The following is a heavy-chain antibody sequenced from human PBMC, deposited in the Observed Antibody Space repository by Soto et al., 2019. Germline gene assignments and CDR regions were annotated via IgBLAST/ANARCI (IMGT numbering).Heavy chain of an antibody. D-gene: IGHD3-22*01. J-gene: IGHJ5*02. CDR1: GGSISSSSYY. CDR2: IYYSGST. CDR3: ARHYYDRSGYPKDNWFAP. V-gene: IGHV4-39*01. Sequence: QLQLQESGPGLVKPSETLSLTCTVSGGSISSSSYYWGWIRQPPGKGLEGIGSIYYSGSTYYNPSLKSRVTLSVDTSKNQFSLKLSSVTAADTAVYYCARHYYDRSGYPKDNWFAPWGQGTLVTVAS.